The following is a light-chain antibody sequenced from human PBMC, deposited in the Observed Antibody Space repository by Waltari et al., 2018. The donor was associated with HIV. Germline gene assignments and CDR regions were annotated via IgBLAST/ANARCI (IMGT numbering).Light chain of an antibody. V-gene: IGLV2-11*01. CDR2: DVN. J-gene: IGLJ2*01. Sequence: QSALTQPRSVSGSPGQSVTVSCTGTSSDVGGYNYVSWYQQHPGKAPKLKSYDVNKRPSGVPDRFSGSKSGNTASLTISGLQAEDEADYYCCSYAGNYTLVFGGGTKLTVL. CDR3: CSYAGNYTLV. CDR1: SSDVGGYNY.